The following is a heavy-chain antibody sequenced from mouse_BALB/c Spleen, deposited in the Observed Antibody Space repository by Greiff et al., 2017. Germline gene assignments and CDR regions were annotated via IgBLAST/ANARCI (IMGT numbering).Heavy chain of an antibody. CDR2: ISSGGST. V-gene: IGHV5-6-5*01. J-gene: IGHJ4*01. CDR3: ARLLLKYAMDY. Sequence: EVMLVESGGGLVKPGGSLKLSCAASGFTFSSYAMSWVRQTPEKRLEWVASISSGGSTYYPDSVKGRFTISRDNARNILYLQMSSLRSEDTAMYYCARLLLKYAMDYWGQGTSVTVSS. CDR1: GFTFSSYA. D-gene: IGHD1-3*01.